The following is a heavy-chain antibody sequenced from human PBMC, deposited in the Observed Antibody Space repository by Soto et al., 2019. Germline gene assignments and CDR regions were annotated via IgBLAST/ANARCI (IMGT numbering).Heavy chain of an antibody. V-gene: IGHV1-69*01. CDR3: TRFYGYTFGGSLDN. Sequence: QVQLVQSGPEVKKPGSSVKVSCKASGDTFNSYVITWVRQAPGQGLEWLGGIITAFGTTRYAQNFQDRLTITAEEAATTAHMELSSLTSDDTAMYYCTRFYGYTFGGSLDNWGQGTLVTVSS. J-gene: IGHJ4*02. CDR2: IITAFGTT. D-gene: IGHD5-18*01. CDR1: GDTFNSYV.